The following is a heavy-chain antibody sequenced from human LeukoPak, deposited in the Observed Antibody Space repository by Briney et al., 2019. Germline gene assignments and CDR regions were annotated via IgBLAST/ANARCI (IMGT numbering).Heavy chain of an antibody. D-gene: IGHD2-15*01. CDR1: GFTFSSYA. J-gene: IGHJ4*02. CDR3: AKSSGASTYYFDC. V-gene: IGHV3-23*01. CDR2: MSADGGGT. Sequence: GGSLRLSCAASGFTFSSYAMSWVRQPPGKGLEWVSAMSADGGGTYIADSLKGRCTISRDNSKSTLSLQMNSLRAEDTAIYYCAKSSGASTYYFDCWGQGILVTVS.